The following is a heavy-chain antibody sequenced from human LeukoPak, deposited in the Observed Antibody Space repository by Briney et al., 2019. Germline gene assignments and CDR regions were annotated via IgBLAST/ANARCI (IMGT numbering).Heavy chain of an antibody. D-gene: IGHD3-22*01. CDR1: GGSFSGYY. Sequence: SETLSLTCAVYGGSFSGYYWSWLRQPPGKGLEWIGEINHSGSTNYNPSLKSRVTISVDTPKNQFSLKLSSVTAADTAVYYCARVHSLDYYDSSGYSLGDYYFDYWGEGTLVTVSS. CDR2: INHSGST. V-gene: IGHV4-34*01. J-gene: IGHJ4*02. CDR3: ARVHSLDYYDSSGYSLGDYYFDY.